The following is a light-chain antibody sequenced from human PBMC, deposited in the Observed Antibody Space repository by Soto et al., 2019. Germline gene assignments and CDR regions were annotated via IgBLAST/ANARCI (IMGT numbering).Light chain of an antibody. CDR2: EVS. CDR3: TSYRSTSTWV. CDR1: SSDVGGYDY. J-gene: IGLJ3*02. Sequence: QSVLTQPASVCGSPGQSVTISCTGNSSDVGGYDYVSWYQQYPGKAPKLMIYEVSNRPSGVSNRFSGSKSGNTASLTISGVQAEDEADYYCTSYRSTSTWVFGGGTKLTVL. V-gene: IGLV2-14*01.